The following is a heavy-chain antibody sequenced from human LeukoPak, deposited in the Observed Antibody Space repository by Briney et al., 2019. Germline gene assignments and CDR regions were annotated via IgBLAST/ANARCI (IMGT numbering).Heavy chain of an antibody. CDR3: ARILGFTLDY. Sequence: GGSLRLSCATSTFTFSSYSMNWVRLALGNGLQWVSYSEYSATTSYYADSVKGRFTVSRDNAKNSLYLQMSSLRDEDTAVYYCARILGFTLDYWGQRTLVTVSS. J-gene: IGHJ4*02. CDR2: SEYSATTS. V-gene: IGHV3-48*02. CDR1: TFTFSSYS.